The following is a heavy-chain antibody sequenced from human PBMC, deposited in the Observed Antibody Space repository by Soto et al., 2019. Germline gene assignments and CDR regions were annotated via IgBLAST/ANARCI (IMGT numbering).Heavy chain of an antibody. V-gene: IGHV4-59*01. CDR1: GGSISINY. CDR3: ARVDYDVLSGYSQSNYGVDF. Sequence: PSKTLSLTFTVSGGSISINYWSWIRQPPGEGLEWIGYIFHSGSTTYNPSLKSRVTMSVDTSKNQFSLNLSSVTAADTAVYYGARVDYDVLSGYSQSNYGVDFWGHGTTATV. D-gene: IGHD3-3*01. CDR2: IFHSGST. J-gene: IGHJ6*02.